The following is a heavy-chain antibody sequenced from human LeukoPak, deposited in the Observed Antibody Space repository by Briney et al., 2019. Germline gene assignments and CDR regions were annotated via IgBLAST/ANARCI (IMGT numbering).Heavy chain of an antibody. CDR1: GYTFTNYN. Sequence: ASVKVSCKPSGYTFTNYNLAWVRQAPGEGLEWMGWISPYNGDTNYAPKFQGRVTLTTDTSTSTGYMELRNLRSDDTAVYYCAREAADHLDYWGQGTLVTASS. J-gene: IGHJ4*02. V-gene: IGHV1-18*01. CDR3: AREAADHLDY. CDR2: ISPYNGDT.